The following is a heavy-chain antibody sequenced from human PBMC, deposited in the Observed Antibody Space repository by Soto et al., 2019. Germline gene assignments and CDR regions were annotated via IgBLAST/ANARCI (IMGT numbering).Heavy chain of an antibody. CDR3: AKARVEPYYMDV. Sequence: SGFTFSSYAMSWVRQAPGKGLEWVSAISGSGGRTYYADSVKGRFTISRDNSKNTLYLQMNSLRAEDTAVYYCAKARVEPYYMDVWGKGTTVTVSS. CDR1: GFTFSSYA. V-gene: IGHV3-23*01. J-gene: IGHJ6*03. D-gene: IGHD1-1*01. CDR2: ISGSGGRT.